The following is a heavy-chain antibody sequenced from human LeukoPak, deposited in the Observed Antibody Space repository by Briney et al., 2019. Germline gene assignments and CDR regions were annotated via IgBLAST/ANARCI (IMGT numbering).Heavy chain of an antibody. Sequence: GGSLRLSCAASEFSVGSNYMTWVRQAPGKGLEWVSLIYSGGSTYYADSVKGRFTISRDNSKNTLYLQMNSLRAEDTAVYYCAKDLTSGWYMGSFDYWGQGTLVTVSS. J-gene: IGHJ4*02. D-gene: IGHD6-19*01. CDR3: AKDLTSGWYMGSFDY. CDR2: IYSGGST. V-gene: IGHV3-66*01. CDR1: EFSVGSNY.